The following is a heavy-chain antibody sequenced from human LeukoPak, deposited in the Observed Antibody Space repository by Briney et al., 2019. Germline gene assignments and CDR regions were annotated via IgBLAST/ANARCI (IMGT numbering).Heavy chain of an antibody. CDR2: MNPNSGNT. D-gene: IGHD3-22*01. CDR3: ARATYYYDSSGYPLGYGMDV. CDR1: GYTFTSYD. V-gene: IGHV1-8*01. J-gene: IGHJ6*02. Sequence: ASVKVSFKASGYTFTSYDINWVRQATGQGLEWMGWMNPNSGNTGYAQKFQGRVTMTRNTSISTAYIELSSLRSEDTAVYYCARATYYYDSSGYPLGYGMDVWGQGTTVTVSS.